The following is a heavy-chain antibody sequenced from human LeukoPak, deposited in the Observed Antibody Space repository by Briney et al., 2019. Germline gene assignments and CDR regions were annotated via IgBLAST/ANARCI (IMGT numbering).Heavy chain of an antibody. CDR3: ARGGDFWSGYHLDY. CDR1: GGSISTNYYY. CDR2: IYYSGST. D-gene: IGHD3-3*01. Sequence: SETLSLTCSVSGGSISTNYYYWGWIRQPPGKGLEWIGSIYYSGSTYYNPSLKSRVTISVDTSKNQFSLKLSSVTAADTAVYYCARGGDFWSGYHLDYWGQGTLVTVSS. V-gene: IGHV4-39*07. J-gene: IGHJ4*02.